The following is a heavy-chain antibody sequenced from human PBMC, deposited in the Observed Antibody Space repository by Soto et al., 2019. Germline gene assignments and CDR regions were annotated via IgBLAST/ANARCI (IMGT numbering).Heavy chain of an antibody. V-gene: IGHV1-24*01. CDR3: ATRRRDTAMVSIWFDP. CDR2: FDPEDGET. D-gene: IGHD5-18*01. Sequence: ASVKVSCKVSGYTLTELSMHWVRQAPGKGLEWMGGFDPEDGETIYAQKFQGRVTMTEDTSTDTAYMELSSLRSEDTAVYYCATRRRDTAMVSIWFDPWGQGTLVTVSS. CDR1: GYTLTELS. J-gene: IGHJ5*02.